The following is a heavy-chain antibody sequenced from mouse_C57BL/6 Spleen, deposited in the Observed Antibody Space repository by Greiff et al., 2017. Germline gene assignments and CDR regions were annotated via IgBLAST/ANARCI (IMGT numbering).Heavy chain of an antibody. Sequence: EVQLQQSGPELVKPGASVKMSCKASGYTFTDYNMHWVKQSHGKSLEWIGYINPNNGGTSYNQKFKGKATLTVNKSSSTAYMELRSLTSEDSAVYYCASNYYDYDPFAYWGQGTLVTVSA. CDR2: INPNNGGT. V-gene: IGHV1-22*01. CDR3: ASNYYDYDPFAY. CDR1: GYTFTDYN. D-gene: IGHD2-4*01. J-gene: IGHJ3*01.